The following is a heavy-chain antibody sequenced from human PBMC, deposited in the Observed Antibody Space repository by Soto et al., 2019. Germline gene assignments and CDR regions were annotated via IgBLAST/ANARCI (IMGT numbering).Heavy chain of an antibody. CDR2: IDYRGST. V-gene: IGHV4-39*01. J-gene: IGHJ4*02. CDR1: AGSISSSRYF. D-gene: IGHD3-22*01. CDR3: ATRLYHSRGYYYVPY. Sequence: QLQLQESGPGLVKPSETLSLTCTVSAGSISSSRYFSGWIRQPPGKGLEWIGTIDYRGSTSYNPSLKSRVNISVDTSKNQFAMTLTAVTAADTAVYYGATRLYHSRGYYYVPYWGQGTLVTVAS.